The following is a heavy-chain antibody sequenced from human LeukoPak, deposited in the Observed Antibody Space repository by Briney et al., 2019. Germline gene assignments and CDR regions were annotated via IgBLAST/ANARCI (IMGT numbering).Heavy chain of an antibody. CDR1: GYSFTSYW. J-gene: IGHJ4*02. D-gene: IGHD2-15*01. CDR2: IYPGDSDT. V-gene: IGHV5-51*01. CDR3: ARVAGSGGSLYYFDY. Sequence: GESLQLSCKGSGYSFTSYWIGWVRQMPGKGLEWMGIIYPGDSDTRYSPSFQGQVTISADKSISTAYMQWSSLKASDTAMYYCARVAGSGGSLYYFDYCGQGTLVTVSS.